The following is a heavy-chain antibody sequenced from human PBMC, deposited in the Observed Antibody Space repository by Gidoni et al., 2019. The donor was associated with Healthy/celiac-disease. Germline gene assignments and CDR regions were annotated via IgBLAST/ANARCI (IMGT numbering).Heavy chain of an antibody. D-gene: IGHD5-18*01. Sequence: QVQLVQSGAEVKKPGSSVKVSCKASGGTFSSYALSWVRQAPGQGLEWMGGIIPIFGTANYAQKFQGRVTITADKSTSTAYMELSSLRSEDTAVYYCARVGVDTAMVNLVAYYYYGMDVWGQGTTVTVSS. CDR2: IIPIFGTA. V-gene: IGHV1-69*06. CDR1: GGTFSSYA. CDR3: ARVGVDTAMVNLVAYYYYGMDV. J-gene: IGHJ6*02.